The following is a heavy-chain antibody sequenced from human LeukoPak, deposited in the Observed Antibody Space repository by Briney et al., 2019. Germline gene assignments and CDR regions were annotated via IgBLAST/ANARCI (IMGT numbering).Heavy chain of an antibody. CDR1: GFTFSGYP. CDR3: AKKLRGTVDY. J-gene: IGHJ4*02. D-gene: IGHD1-7*01. V-gene: IGHV3-30*04. Sequence: GGSLRLSCVASGFTFSGYPMHWVRQTPGKGLDWVAIISDDGGRKFYADSVEGRFTISRDNSKNTLYLQMNSLRAEDTAVYYCAKKLRGTVDYWGQGTLVTVSS. CDR2: ISDDGGRK.